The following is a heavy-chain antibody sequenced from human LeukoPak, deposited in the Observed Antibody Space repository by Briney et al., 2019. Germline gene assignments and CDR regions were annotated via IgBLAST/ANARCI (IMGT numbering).Heavy chain of an antibody. CDR2: ISGSGGST. V-gene: IGHV3-23*01. CDR3: ARAKCSSTSCSPGY. J-gene: IGHJ4*02. Sequence: GGSLRLSCAASGLTFSSYAMSGVRQAPGKGLEWVSAISGSGGSTYYADSVRGRFTISRDNSKNTLYLQMNSLRAEDTAVYYCARAKCSSTSCSPGYWGQGTLVTVSS. D-gene: IGHD2-2*01. CDR1: GLTFSSYA.